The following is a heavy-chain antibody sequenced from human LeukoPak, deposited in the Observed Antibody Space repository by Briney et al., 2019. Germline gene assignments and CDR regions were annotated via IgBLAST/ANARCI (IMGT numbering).Heavy chain of an antibody. D-gene: IGHD3-10*01. J-gene: IGHJ4*02. Sequence: SETLSLTCAVYGGSFSGYYWSWIRQPPGKGLEWLGEINHSGSTYYNPSLKSRVTISVDRSRNQFSLKLSSVTAADTAVYYCARANLGYYYGSGSWGYFDYWGQGTLVTVSS. V-gene: IGHV4-34*01. CDR3: ARANLGYYYGSGSWGYFDY. CDR1: GGSFSGYY. CDR2: INHSGST.